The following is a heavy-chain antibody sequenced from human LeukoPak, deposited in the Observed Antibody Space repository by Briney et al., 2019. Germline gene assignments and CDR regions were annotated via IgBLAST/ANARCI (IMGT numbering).Heavy chain of an antibody. J-gene: IGHJ4*02. CDR3: VRDARRTSGWYYFDS. CDR2: ISDRGDST. D-gene: IGHD6-19*01. CDR1: GFTFSYYG. Sequence: GGSLRLSGTAPGFTFSYYGRGWVRQAPGKGLEWVSCISDRGDSTDFADSMKGRFTISRDNSKSTLSLQMDSLRADDTAFYYCVRDARRTSGWYYFDSWGQGVLVTVSS. V-gene: IGHV3-23*01.